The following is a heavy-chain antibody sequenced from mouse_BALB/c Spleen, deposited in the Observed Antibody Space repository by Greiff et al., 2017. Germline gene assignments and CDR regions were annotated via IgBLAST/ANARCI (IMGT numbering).Heavy chain of an antibody. V-gene: IGHV1S135*01. J-gene: IGHJ3*01. D-gene: IGHD2-1*01. CDR2: IDPYNGGT. CDR3: AIGNYAWFAY. Sequence: EVQLQQSGPELGKPGASVKISCKASGYSFTGYNMYWVKQSHRKSLEWIGYIDPYNGGTSYNQKSKGKATLTVDKSSSTAYMHLNSLTSEDSAIYYCAIGNYAWFAYWGQGTLVTVSA. CDR1: GYSFTGYN.